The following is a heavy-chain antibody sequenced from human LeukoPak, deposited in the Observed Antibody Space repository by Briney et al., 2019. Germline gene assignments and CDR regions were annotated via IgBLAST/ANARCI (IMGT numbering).Heavy chain of an antibody. Sequence: SETLSLTCAVYGGSFSGYYWSWIGQPPGKGLEWIGEINHSGSTNYNPSLKSRVTISVDTSKNQFSLKLSSVTAADTAVYYCARGSDIRYYGMDVWGKGTTVTVSS. V-gene: IGHV4-34*01. J-gene: IGHJ6*04. CDR1: GGSFSGYY. CDR2: INHSGST. CDR3: ARGSDIRYYGMDV. D-gene: IGHD2-15*01.